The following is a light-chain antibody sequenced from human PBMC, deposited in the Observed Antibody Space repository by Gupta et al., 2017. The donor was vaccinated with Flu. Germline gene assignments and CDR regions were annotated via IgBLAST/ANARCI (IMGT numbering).Light chain of an antibody. CDR3: QHYNNWHPWT. J-gene: IGKJ1*01. Sequence: EIVMTPSPATLSVSPGERATLSCRASQSVSSNLAWYQQKPGQAPRLLIYGASTRASGIPARFSGSGSGTDFPLTISSLQSEDFALYYCQHYNNWHPWTFGPGTKVEIK. CDR2: GAS. CDR1: QSVSSN. V-gene: IGKV3-15*01.